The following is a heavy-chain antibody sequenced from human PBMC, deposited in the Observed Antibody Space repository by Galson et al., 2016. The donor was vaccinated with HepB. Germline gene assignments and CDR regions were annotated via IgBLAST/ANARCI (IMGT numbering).Heavy chain of an antibody. J-gene: IGHJ4*02. Sequence: SLRLSCAASGFVFGSFGMHWVRQAPGKGLEWVAFMLYDGRSEFYAASVKGRYTISRDNSKNTLFLQLNSLRPEDTAVYYCAKDRMPYSAFQVDYWGLGILVTVSS. CDR2: MLYDGRSE. CDR3: AKDRMPYSAFQVDY. D-gene: IGHD1-26*01. V-gene: IGHV3-30*18. CDR1: GFVFGSFG.